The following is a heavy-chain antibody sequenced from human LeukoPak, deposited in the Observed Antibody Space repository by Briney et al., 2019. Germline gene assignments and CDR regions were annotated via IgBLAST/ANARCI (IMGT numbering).Heavy chain of an antibody. CDR1: GFTVSSNY. J-gene: IGHJ4*02. Sequence: GGSLRLSCAASGFTVSSNYMSWVRQAPGKGLEWVSVIYSGGSAYYADSVKGRFTFSRDNSKNTLYLQMNSLRAEDTAVYYCARSRDGYNYGYFDYWGQGTLVTVSS. CDR3: ARSRDGYNYGYFDY. V-gene: IGHV3-53*01. D-gene: IGHD5-24*01. CDR2: IYSGGSA.